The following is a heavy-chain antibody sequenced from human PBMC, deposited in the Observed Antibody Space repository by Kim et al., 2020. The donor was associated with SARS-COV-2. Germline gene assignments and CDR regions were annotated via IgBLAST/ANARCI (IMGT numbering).Heavy chain of an antibody. V-gene: IGHV1-69*01. Sequence: AQKFQGRVTITADESTSTAYMELSSLRSEDTAVYYCARLISSSWYGEIDYWGQGTLVTVSS. CDR3: ARLISSSWYGEIDY. D-gene: IGHD6-13*01. J-gene: IGHJ4*02.